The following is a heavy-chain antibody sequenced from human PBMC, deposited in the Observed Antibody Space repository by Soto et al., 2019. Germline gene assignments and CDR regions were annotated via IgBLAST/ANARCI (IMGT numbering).Heavy chain of an antibody. CDR1: GFTFTSYG. J-gene: IGHJ3*02. Sequence: QVQLVESGGGVVQPGRSLRLSCAASGFTFTSYGMHWVRQSPGKGLEWVALISYDGSNKYSADSVKGRFTISRDNSKNTLYLQLNSLRTADTAVYYCAKVLGLGGLGACDIWGQGTMVTVSS. V-gene: IGHV3-30*18. CDR3: AKVLGLGGLGACDI. CDR2: ISYDGSNK. D-gene: IGHD3-9*01.